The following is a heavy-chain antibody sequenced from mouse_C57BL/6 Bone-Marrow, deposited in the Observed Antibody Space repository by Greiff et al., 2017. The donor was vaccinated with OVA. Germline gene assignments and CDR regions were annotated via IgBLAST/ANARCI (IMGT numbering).Heavy chain of an antibody. Sequence: EVMLVESGGGLVKPGGSLKLSCAASGFTFSDYGMHWVRQAPEKGLEWVAYISSGSSTIYYADTLKGRYTISRDNAKNTLFLQMTRLRSEDTAMYYCARRVGAGSYYAMDYWGQGTSVTVSS. CDR1: GFTFSDYG. D-gene: IGHD1-1*01. CDR3: ARRVGAGSYYAMDY. V-gene: IGHV5-17*01. CDR2: ISSGSSTI. J-gene: IGHJ4*01.